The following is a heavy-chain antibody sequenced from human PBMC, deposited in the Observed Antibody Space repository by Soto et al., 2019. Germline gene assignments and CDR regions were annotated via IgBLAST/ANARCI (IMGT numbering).Heavy chain of an antibody. Sequence: EVQLVESGGGLVKPGGSLRLSCAASGFTFSSYSMNWVRQAPGKGLEWVSSISSSSSYIYYADSVKGRFTISRDNAKNSLYLQMNSLRAEDTAVYYCARDLEYSTIGYSSSLHDQLEYYYYYYRMDVWGQGTTVTVSS. V-gene: IGHV3-21*01. CDR1: GFTFSSYS. CDR2: ISSSSSYI. CDR3: ARDLEYSTIGYSSSLHDQLEYYYYYYRMDV. J-gene: IGHJ6*02. D-gene: IGHD6-13*01.